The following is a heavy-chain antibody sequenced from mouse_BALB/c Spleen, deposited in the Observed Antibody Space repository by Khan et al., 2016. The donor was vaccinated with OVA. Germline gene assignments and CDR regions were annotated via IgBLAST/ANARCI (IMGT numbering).Heavy chain of an antibody. J-gene: IGHJ3*01. V-gene: IGHV5-15*02. D-gene: IGHD1-2*01. CDR3: ERGGGTAPFAY. CDR2: ISDLAYTF. CDR1: GFTFSDYG. Sequence: EVELVESGGGLVQPGGSRKLSCAASGFTFSDYGMAWVRQAPGKGPEWVAFISDLAYTFYYADTVTGRFTLSRENAKNTLYLEMSGLRSRDTAMDYCERGGGTAPFAYWGQGTLVTVSA.